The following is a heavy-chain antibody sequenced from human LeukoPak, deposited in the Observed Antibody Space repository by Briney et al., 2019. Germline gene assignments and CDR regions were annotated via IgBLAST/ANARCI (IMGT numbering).Heavy chain of an antibody. D-gene: IGHD3-10*01. CDR1: GFTFSTYA. Sequence: GGSLRLSCAASGFTFSTYAMSWVRRPPGKGLEWVSAIGGCCGTTYCADSVKGRFTITRDNSKNTLYLQMNSPRAGDAAVYYCAKDDGSDDLRGYFDYWGQGTLVTVSS. J-gene: IGHJ4*02. CDR2: IGGCCGTT. CDR3: AKDDGSDDLRGYFDY. V-gene: IGHV3-23*01.